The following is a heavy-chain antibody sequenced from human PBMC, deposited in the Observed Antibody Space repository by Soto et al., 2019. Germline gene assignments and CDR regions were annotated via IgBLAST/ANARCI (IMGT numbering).Heavy chain of an antibody. D-gene: IGHD3-3*01. CDR1: GGSFSGYY. CDR3: AREYDFWSGYWYYFDY. V-gene: IGHV4-34*01. CDR2: INHSGST. Sequence: SETLSLTCAVYGGSFSGYYWSWIRQPPGKGLERIGEINHSGSTNYNPSLKSRVTISVDTSKNQFSLKLSSVTAADTAVYYCAREYDFWSGYWYYFDYWGQGTLVTVSS. J-gene: IGHJ4*02.